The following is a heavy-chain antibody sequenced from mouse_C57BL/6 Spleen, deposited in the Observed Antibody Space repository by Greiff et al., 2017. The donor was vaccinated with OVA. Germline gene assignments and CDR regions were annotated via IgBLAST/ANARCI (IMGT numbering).Heavy chain of an antibody. D-gene: IGHD1-1*01. J-gene: IGHJ2*01. Sequence: QVQLKESGAELARPGASVKLSCKASGYTFTSYGISWVKQRTGQGLEWIGEIYPRSGNTYYNEKFKGKATLTADKSSSTAYMELRSLTSEDSAVYFCARREDYYGSSWDWGQGTTLTVSS. CDR1: GYTFTSYG. CDR2: IYPRSGNT. CDR3: ARREDYYGSSWD. V-gene: IGHV1-81*01.